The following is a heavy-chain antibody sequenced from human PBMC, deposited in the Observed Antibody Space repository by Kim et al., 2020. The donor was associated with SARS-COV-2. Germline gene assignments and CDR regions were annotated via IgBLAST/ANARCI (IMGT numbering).Heavy chain of an antibody. CDR1: GGSFTGYY. Sequence: SETLSLTCAVYGGSFTGYYWAWIRQPPGRGLEWIGEITHSGTTAYDPSLKSRVTMSVDTSNKQFSLTLSSVTAADSAVYYCARMESERVGRHEEAFDIWG. CDR2: ITHSGTT. J-gene: IGHJ3*02. V-gene: IGHV4-34*01. CDR3: ARMESERVGRHEEAFDI. D-gene: IGHD1-26*01.